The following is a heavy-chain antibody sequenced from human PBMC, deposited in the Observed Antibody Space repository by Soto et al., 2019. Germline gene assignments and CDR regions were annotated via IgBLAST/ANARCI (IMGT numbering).Heavy chain of an antibody. J-gene: IGHJ6*02. CDR1: GGTFSSYT. CDR3: ARIGVTLGGMDV. D-gene: IGHD2-8*01. V-gene: IGHV1-69*02. CDR2: IIPILGIA. Sequence: QVQLVQSGAEVKKPGSSVKVSCKASGGTFSSYTISWVRQAPGQGLEWMGRIIPILGIANYAQKFQGRVTITADKSTSTAYMERSSLRSEDTAVYYCARIGVTLGGMDVWGQGTTVTVSS.